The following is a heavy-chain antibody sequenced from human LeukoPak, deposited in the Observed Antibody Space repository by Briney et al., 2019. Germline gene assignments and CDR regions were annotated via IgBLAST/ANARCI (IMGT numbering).Heavy chain of an antibody. CDR3: ARDTAGVTDY. CDR2: IKPDGSEK. D-gene: IGHD3-10*01. J-gene: IGHJ4*02. CDR1: GFTFSSSW. V-gene: IGHV3-7*01. Sequence: GGSLRLSCVASGFTFSSSWMSWVRQAPGKGLEWVTNIKPDGSEKYYVDSVKGRFTISRDNAKNSLYLQMNSLRAEDTALYYCARDTAGVTDYWGQGTLVTVSS.